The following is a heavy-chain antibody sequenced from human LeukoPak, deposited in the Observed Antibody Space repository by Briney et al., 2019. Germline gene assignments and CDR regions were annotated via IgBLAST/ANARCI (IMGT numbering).Heavy chain of an antibody. CDR3: TTILFY. CDR2: IRSKANSYAT. J-gene: IGHJ4*02. V-gene: IGHV3-73*01. CDR1: SDSA. D-gene: IGHD2/OR15-2a*01. Sequence: PGGSLRLSCAASSDSAIHWVRQASGKGLEWVGRIRSKANSYATAYAASVKGRFTISRDDSKNTAYLQMNSLKTEDTAVYYCTTILFYWGQGTLVTVSS.